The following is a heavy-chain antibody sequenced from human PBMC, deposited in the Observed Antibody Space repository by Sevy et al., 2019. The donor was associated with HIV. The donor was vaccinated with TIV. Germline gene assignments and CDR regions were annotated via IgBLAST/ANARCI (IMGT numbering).Heavy chain of an antibody. V-gene: IGHV3-33*01. CDR2: IWFDGSNT. D-gene: IGHD4-17*01. J-gene: IGHJ4*02. Sequence: GGSLRLSCAASGFTFSSYGMHWVRQAPGKGLEWVALIWFDGSNTYYADSVKGRFTISRDIAKNTLHVQMNSLRAEDTAVYYCARDLEFYDYGDYGPAFMPDYWGQGTLVTVSS. CDR1: GFTFSSYG. CDR3: ARDLEFYDYGDYGPAFMPDY.